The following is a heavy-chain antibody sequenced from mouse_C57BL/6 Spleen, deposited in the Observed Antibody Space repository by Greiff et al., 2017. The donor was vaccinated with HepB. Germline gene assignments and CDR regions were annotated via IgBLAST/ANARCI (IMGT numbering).Heavy chain of an antibody. V-gene: IGHV1-4*01. J-gene: IGHJ4*01. Sequence: QVQLKESGAELARPGASVKMSCKASGYTFTSYTMHWVKQRPGQGLEWIGYINPSSGYTKYNQKFKDKATLTADKSSSTAYMQLSSLTSEDSAVYDCGGGYYPDYYAMDYWGQGTSVTVSS. CDR3: GGGYYPDYYAMDY. D-gene: IGHD2-3*01. CDR1: GYTFTSYT. CDR2: INPSSGYT.